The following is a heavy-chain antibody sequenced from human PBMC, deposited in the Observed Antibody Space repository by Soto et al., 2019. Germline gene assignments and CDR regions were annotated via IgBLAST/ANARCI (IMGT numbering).Heavy chain of an antibody. Sequence: GESLKISCKGSGYSFTSYWIGWVRQMPGKGLEWIGIIYPGDSDTRYSPSFQGQVTVSADKSISTAYLQWSSLKASDTAMYYCARQGYCSGGSCYSGGYYYYGMDVWGQGTTVTVSS. CDR3: ARQGYCSGGSCYSGGYYYYGMDV. V-gene: IGHV5-51*01. CDR2: IYPGDSDT. J-gene: IGHJ6*02. CDR1: GYSFTSYW. D-gene: IGHD2-15*01.